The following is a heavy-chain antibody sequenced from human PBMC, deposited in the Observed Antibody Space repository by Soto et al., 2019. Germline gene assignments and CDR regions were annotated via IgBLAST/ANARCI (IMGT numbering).Heavy chain of an antibody. CDR2: INPSGGST. CDR1: GYTFTSDY. CDR3: ARDRHSNSYYFDY. Sequence: ASVKVACKASGYTFTSDYMRWVRQAPGQGLEWMGIINPSGGSTSYAQKFQGRVTMTRDTSTSTVYMELSSLRSEDTAVYYCARDRHSNSYYFDYWGQGTLVTVSS. D-gene: IGHD4-4*01. J-gene: IGHJ4*02. V-gene: IGHV1-46*03.